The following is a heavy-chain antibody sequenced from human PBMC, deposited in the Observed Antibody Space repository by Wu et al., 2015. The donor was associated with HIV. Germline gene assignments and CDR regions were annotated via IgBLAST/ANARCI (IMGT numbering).Heavy chain of an antibody. CDR1: GYTVTGYY. D-gene: IGHD2-2*02. Sequence: VQLVQSGAEVKKPGASVKVSCKASGYTVTGYYVHWVRQAPGQGLEWMGWINPNIGDTSYSQKFQGRVTMTWDTSSSTAYLDVSRLRSDDTAVYFCAGSSTTCDTCFWFDPWGQGTLVTVSS. V-gene: IGHV1-2*02. CDR3: AGSSTTCDTCFWFDP. CDR2: INPNIGDT. J-gene: IGHJ5*02.